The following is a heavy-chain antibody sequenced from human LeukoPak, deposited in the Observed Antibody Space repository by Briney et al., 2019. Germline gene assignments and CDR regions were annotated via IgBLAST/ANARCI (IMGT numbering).Heavy chain of an antibody. CDR2: IYSTGST. Sequence: SETLSLTCTVSGGSISSYYWSWIRQPAGKGLEWIGRIYSTGSTDYNPSLKSRVTMSVDTSKNQFSLNLSSVTAADTAVYYCARGVYAAHHWVVRCGQGSLVTVSS. D-gene: IGHD2/OR15-2a*01. CDR3: ARGVYAAHHWVVR. CDR1: GGSISSYY. V-gene: IGHV4-4*07. J-gene: IGHJ4*02.